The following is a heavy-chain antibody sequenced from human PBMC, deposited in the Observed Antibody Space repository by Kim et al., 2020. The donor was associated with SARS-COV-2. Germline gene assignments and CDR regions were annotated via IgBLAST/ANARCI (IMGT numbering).Heavy chain of an antibody. V-gene: IGHV4-39*01. CDR3: ARPGIAVAAAIDY. CDR2: IYYSGST. CDR1: GGSISSSSYY. Sequence: SETLSLTCTVSGGSISSSSYYWGWIRQPPGKGLEWIGSIYYSGSTYYNPSLKSRVTISVDTSKNQFSLKLSSVTAADTAVYYCARPGIAVAAAIDYWGQGTLVTVSS. D-gene: IGHD6-19*01. J-gene: IGHJ4*02.